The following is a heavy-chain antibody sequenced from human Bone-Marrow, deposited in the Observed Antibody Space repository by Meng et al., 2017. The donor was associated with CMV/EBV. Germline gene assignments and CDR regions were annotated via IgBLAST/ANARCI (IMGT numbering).Heavy chain of an antibody. J-gene: IGHJ4*02. V-gene: IGHV3-30-3*01. CDR3: ARDESPGITIFGVVIFEGLGY. D-gene: IGHD3-3*01. Sequence: NYAMHWVRQAPGKGLEWVAVISNDGSNKFFADSVKGRFTISRDNSKNTLYLQTNSLRAEDTAFYYCARDESPGITIFGVVIFEGLGYWGQGTLVTVSS. CDR1: NYA. CDR2: ISNDGSNK.